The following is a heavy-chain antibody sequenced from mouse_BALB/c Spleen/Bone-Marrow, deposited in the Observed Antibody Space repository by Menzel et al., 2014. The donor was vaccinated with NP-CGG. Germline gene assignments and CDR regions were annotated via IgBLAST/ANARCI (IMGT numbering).Heavy chain of an antibody. D-gene: IGHD2-10*01. J-gene: IGHJ3*01. V-gene: IGHV5-9*02. CDR2: ISSGGSYT. Sequence: EVQLQQSGGGLVRPGGSLKLSCAASGFAFSSYDMSWVRQTPEKRPEWVATISSGGSYTYYPDSVKGRFTISRDNARNTLYLQMSSLRSEDTALYYCARHPYYGNYPAWFAYWGQGTLATVSA. CDR1: GFAFSSYD. CDR3: ARHPYYGNYPAWFAY.